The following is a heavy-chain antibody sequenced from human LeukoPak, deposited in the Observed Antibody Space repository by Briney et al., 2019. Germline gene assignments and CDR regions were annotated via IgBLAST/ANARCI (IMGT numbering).Heavy chain of an antibody. CDR1: GGSISSYY. CDR3: ASAGVVVPAAEEYSSSDYYYGMDV. D-gene: IGHD2-2*01. J-gene: IGHJ6*02. CDR2: IYTSGST. V-gene: IGHV4-4*07. Sequence: SETLSLTCTVSGGSISSYYWSWIRQPAGKGLEWIGRIYTSGSTNYNPSLKSRVTMSVDTSKNQFSLKLNSVTAADTAVYYCASAGVVVPAAEEYSSSDYYYGMDVWGQGTTVTVSS.